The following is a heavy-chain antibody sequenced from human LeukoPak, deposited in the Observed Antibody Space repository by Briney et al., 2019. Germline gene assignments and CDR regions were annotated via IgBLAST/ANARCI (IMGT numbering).Heavy chain of an antibody. J-gene: IGHJ5*02. CDR3: ARDGFTMVWGVYNWFDP. D-gene: IGHD3-10*01. CDR2: IIPILGIP. V-gene: IGHV1-69*04. Sequence: SVKVSCKASGGTFSSYAISWVRQAPGQGLEWMGRIIPILGIPNYAQKFQGRVTITADKSTTTAYMELSSLRSEDTAVYYCARDGFTMVWGVYNWFDPWGQGTLVTVSS. CDR1: GGTFSSYA.